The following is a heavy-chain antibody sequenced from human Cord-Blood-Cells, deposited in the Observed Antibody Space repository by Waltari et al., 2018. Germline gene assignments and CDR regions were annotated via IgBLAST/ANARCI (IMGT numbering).Heavy chain of an antibody. CDR2: INPNSGGT. J-gene: IGHJ5*02. D-gene: IGHD2-15*01. CDR1: GYTFPGSS. Sequence: QVQLVQSGAEVKKPGASVTVSCKDSGYTFPGSSMHRVRQAPGQGLEWMGWINPNSGGTNYAQKFQGRVTMTRDTSISTAYMELSRLRSDDTAVYYCAKVAATANWFDPWGQGTLVTVSS. V-gene: IGHV1-2*02. CDR3: AKVAATANWFDP.